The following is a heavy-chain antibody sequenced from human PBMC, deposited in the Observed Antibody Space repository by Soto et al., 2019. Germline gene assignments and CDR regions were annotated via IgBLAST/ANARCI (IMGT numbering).Heavy chain of an antibody. CDR2: ISGSGGST. D-gene: IGHD3-3*01. J-gene: IGHJ6*02. Sequence: GGSLRLSCAASGFTFSSYAMSWVRQAPGKGLEWVSAISGSGGSTYYADSVKGRFTISRDNSKNTLYLQMNSLRAEDTAVYYCAKRGYYDFWSGREYYYYGMDVWGQGTTVTVSS. CDR3: AKRGYYDFWSGREYYYYGMDV. V-gene: IGHV3-23*01. CDR1: GFTFSSYA.